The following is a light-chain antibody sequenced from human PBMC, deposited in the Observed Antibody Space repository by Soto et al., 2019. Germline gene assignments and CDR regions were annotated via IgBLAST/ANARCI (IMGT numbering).Light chain of an antibody. V-gene: IGLV2-11*01. CDR2: DVT. Sequence: QSVLTQPRSVSGSPGQAVTFSCTGTNSDVGGYDYVSWYQQLPGEAPKLIVYDVTKRPSGVPNRFSGSKSGNTASLTISGLQAEDEADYFCSSFAGSYTYVFGSGTKVTVL. J-gene: IGLJ1*01. CDR1: NSDVGGYDY. CDR3: SSFAGSYTYV.